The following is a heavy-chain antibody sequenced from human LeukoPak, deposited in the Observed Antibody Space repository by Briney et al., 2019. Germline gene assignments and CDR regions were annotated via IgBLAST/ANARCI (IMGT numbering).Heavy chain of an antibody. Sequence: TSETLSLTCTVSGGSISSGGYYWSWIRQHPGKGLEWIGYIYYSGSTYYNPSLKSRVTISVDTSKNQFSLKLSSVTAADTAVYYCARGPTDYGDYGYFDYWGQGTLSPSPQ. CDR1: GGSISSGGYY. J-gene: IGHJ4*02. CDR3: ARGPTDYGDYGYFDY. D-gene: IGHD4-17*01. V-gene: IGHV4-31*03. CDR2: IYYSGST.